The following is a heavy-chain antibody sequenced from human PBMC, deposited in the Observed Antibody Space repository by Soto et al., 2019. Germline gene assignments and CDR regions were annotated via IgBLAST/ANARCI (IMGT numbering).Heavy chain of an antibody. CDR2: INAGNGNT. CDR3: ARGVRYYYGSGSSNDY. J-gene: IGHJ4*02. CDR1: GYTFTSYA. Sequence: ASVKVSCKASGYTFTSYAMHWVRQAPGQRLEWMGWINAGNGNTKYSQKFQGRVTITRDTSASTAYMELSSLRSEDTAVYYCARGVRYYYGSGSSNDYWGQGTLVTVPQ. D-gene: IGHD3-10*01. V-gene: IGHV1-3*01.